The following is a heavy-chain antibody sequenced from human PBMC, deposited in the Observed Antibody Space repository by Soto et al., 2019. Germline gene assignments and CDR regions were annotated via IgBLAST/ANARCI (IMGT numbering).Heavy chain of an antibody. CDR3: ATLRAGCFCDSIRAQHDAFDI. D-gene: IGHD3-10*01. J-gene: IGHJ3*02. Sequence: GGSLRLPWAASAFTFSSYSMNWFRLAPGKGKEWVSYISSSSSNIYYADSVKGRFTISRDNAKNSLYLQMNSLRDEDTAVYYCATLRAGCFCDSIRAQHDAFDIWGQRTMVTVSS. CDR1: AFTFSSYS. V-gene: IGHV3-48*02. CDR2: ISSSSSNI.